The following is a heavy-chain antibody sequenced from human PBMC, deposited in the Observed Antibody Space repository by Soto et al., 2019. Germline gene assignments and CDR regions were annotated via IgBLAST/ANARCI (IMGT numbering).Heavy chain of an antibody. CDR1: GYTFTSYG. J-gene: IGHJ4*02. D-gene: IGHD6-13*01. V-gene: IGHV1-18*01. Sequence: ASVKVSCKASGYTFTSYGISWVRQAPGQGLEWMGWISAYNGNTNYAQKLQGRVTMTTDTSTSTAYMELRSLRSDDTAVYYCAKVVDSSSWSTYYLDYWGQGTLVTVSS. CDR2: ISAYNGNT. CDR3: AKVVDSSSWSTYYLDY.